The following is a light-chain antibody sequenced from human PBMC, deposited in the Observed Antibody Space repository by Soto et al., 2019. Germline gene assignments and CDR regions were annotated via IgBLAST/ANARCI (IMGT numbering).Light chain of an antibody. CDR1: SSDVGDYNY. J-gene: IGLJ1*01. CDR2: EVR. V-gene: IGLV2-14*01. Sequence: LTQPASMSGSPGQSITISCTGTSSDVGDYNYVSWYQQPPGKAPKLIIYEVRSRPSGVSNRFSGSKSGNTASLTISGLQAEDEADYYCSSYTSSSTAVFGTGTKVTVL. CDR3: SSYTSSSTAV.